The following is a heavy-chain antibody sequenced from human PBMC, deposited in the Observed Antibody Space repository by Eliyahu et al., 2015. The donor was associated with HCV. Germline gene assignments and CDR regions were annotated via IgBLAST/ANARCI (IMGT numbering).Heavy chain of an antibody. D-gene: IGHD3-10*01. V-gene: IGHV3-30*18. CDR1: GFTXSSYG. CDR3: AKDLLVRGAPDY. Sequence: QVQLVESGGNVVQPVRSLRLSCVAXGFTXSSYGXHWVRQAPGKGLECVXVISYXGKSKYYADXVKGRFTISRDNSKNTLYLQMNSLRAEDTAVYYCAKDLLVRGAPDYWGQGTLVTVSS. CDR2: ISYXGKSK. J-gene: IGHJ4*02.